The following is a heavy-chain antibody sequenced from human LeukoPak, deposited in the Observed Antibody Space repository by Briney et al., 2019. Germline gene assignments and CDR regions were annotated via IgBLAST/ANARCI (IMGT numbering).Heavy chain of an antibody. D-gene: IGHD3-10*01. J-gene: IGHJ4*02. V-gene: IGHV3-23*01. CDR1: GFTFSSYA. CDR2: ISGSGGST. CDR3: ARGSSIGRMKQFDY. Sequence: GGSLRLSCAASGFTFSSYAMSWVRQAPGKGLEWVSAISGSGGSTYYADSVKGRFTISRDNSKNTLYLQMNSLRAEDTAVYYCARGSSIGRMKQFDYWGQGTLVTVSS.